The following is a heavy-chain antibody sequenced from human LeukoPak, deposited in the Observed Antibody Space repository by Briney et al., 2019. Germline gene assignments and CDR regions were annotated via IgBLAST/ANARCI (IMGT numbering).Heavy chain of an antibody. Sequence: ASVKVSCKASGGTFSSYAISWVRQAPGQGLEWMGGIIPIFGTANYAQKFQGRVTITADESTSTAYMELSSLRSEDTAVYYCARDRPYPYVDDYYWHGMGVWGQGTTVTVSS. CDR2: IIPIFGTA. J-gene: IGHJ6*02. V-gene: IGHV1-69*13. D-gene: IGHD4-17*01. CDR3: ARDRPYPYVDDYYWHGMGV. CDR1: GGTFSSYA.